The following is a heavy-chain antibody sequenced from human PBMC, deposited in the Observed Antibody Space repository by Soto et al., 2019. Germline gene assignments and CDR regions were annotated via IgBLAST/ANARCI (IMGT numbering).Heavy chain of an antibody. CDR2: IYYSGST. CDR1: RGSIRSSSSY. J-gene: IGHJ6*01. D-gene: IGHD3-10*01. V-gene: IGHV4-39*01. CDR3: ARQGRRPTYYYYGMDV. Sequence: SDTLSLTCTVSRGSIRSSSSYWRWIRQPPGKGMEWIGSIYYSGSTYYNPSLKSRVTISVDTSKNQFSLKLSSVTAADTAVYYCARQGRRPTYYYYGMDVWGQGTTVT.